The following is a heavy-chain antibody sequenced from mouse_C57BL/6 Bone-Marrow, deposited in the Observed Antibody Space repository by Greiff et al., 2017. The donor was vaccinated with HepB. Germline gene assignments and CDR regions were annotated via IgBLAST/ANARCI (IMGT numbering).Heavy chain of an antibody. CDR2: ISNGGGST. Sequence: EVHLVESGGGLVQPGGSLKLSCAASGFTFSDYYMYWVRQTPEKRLEWVAYISNGGGSTYYPDTVKGRFTISRDNAKNTLYLQMSRLKSEDTAMYYCARFITTVVATYYFDYWGQGTTLTVSS. CDR3: ARFITTVVATYYFDY. D-gene: IGHD1-1*01. J-gene: IGHJ2*01. CDR1: GFTFSDYY. V-gene: IGHV5-12*01.